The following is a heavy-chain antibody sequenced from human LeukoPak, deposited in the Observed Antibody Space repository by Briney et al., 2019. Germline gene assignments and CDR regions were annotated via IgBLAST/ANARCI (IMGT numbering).Heavy chain of an antibody. J-gene: IGHJ4*02. CDR3: AKSSGSSWAHLQGH. CDR1: GFSISSYA. Sequence: PGGSLRLSCAASGFSISSYAMSWVRQAPGKGLEWVSAICGSGGSTYYAAFMKRRFTISRDNSKNTLYLQMNSLRAEDTAVYYCAKSSGSSWAHLQGHWGQGTLVTVSS. D-gene: IGHD6-13*01. V-gene: IGHV3-23*01. CDR2: ICGSGGST.